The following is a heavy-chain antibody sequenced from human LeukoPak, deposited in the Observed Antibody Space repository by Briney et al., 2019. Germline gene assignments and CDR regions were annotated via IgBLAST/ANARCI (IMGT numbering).Heavy chain of an antibody. J-gene: IGHJ4*02. CDR2: IYYSGST. V-gene: IGHV4-59*08. CDR1: GGSISSYY. D-gene: IGHD5-12*01. CDR3: ARQWLVSPYIDY. Sequence: PSETLSLTCTVSGGSISSYYWSWIREPPGKGLVWIGYIYYSGSTNYNPSLKSRVTISVDTSKNQFSLKLTSVTAADTAVYYCARQWLVSPYIDYWRQGTLVTVSS.